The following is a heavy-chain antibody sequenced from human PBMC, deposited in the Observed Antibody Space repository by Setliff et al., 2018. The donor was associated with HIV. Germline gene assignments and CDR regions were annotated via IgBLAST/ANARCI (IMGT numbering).Heavy chain of an antibody. J-gene: IGHJ4*02. V-gene: IGHV1-46*01. Sequence: GASVKVSCKTFGYSFTAYQMHWLRQAPGQGLEWVGRIAPSSGGIHYAQKFQDRVTMTRDTSTSTVYMDLSRLRSEDTAVYYCAREFPGGTKGLDYWGQGSLVTVSS. D-gene: IGHD1-1*01. CDR1: GYSFTAYQ. CDR3: AREFPGGTKGLDY. CDR2: IAPSSGGI.